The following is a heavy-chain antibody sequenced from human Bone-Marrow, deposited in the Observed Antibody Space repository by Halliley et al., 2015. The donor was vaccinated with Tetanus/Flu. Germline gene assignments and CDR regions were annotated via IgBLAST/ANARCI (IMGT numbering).Heavy chain of an antibody. J-gene: IGHJ6*02. Sequence: GVSTYYADSVKGRFTISRHNSKNTLYLQMNSLRAEDTAVYYCARGLRGYSGYDYIYYNAMDGWGQGTTVTVSS. CDR2: GVST. V-gene: IGHV3-53*04. D-gene: IGHD5-12*01. CDR3: ARGLRGYSGYDYIYYNAMDG.